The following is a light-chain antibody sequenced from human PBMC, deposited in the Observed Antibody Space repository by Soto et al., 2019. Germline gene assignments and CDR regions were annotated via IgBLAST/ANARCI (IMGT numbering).Light chain of an antibody. V-gene: IGKV3-11*01. CDR3: QQRHNWPSLP. J-gene: IGKJ4*01. Sequence: EIVLTQSPATLSLSPGERATLSCRASQSVSSYLAWYQQKPGQAPRLLIYDASNRATGIPARFSGSGSGTDFNLTMSSLEPEDFAVSYCQQRHNWPSLPFGGGTKVEIK. CDR1: QSVSSY. CDR2: DAS.